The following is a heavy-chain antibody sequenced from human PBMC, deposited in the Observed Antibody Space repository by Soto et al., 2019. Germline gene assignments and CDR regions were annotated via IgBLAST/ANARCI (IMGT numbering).Heavy chain of an antibody. V-gene: IGHV4-61*05. CDR1: GGSISSNNYY. CDR3: ARGTRRGYSYGKEAFDI. Sequence: SETLSLTCTVSGGSISSNNYYWSWIRQPPGKGLEWIGYIYYSGSTNYNPSLKSRVTISVDTSKNQFSLKLSSVTAADTAVYYCARGTRRGYSYGKEAFDIWGQGTMVTVSS. CDR2: IYYSGST. J-gene: IGHJ3*02. D-gene: IGHD5-18*01.